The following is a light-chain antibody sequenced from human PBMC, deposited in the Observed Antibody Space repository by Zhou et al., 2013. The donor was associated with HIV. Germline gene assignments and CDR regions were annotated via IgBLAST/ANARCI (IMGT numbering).Light chain of an antibody. CDR2: KAS. CDR1: QSISAW. V-gene: IGKV1-5*03. CDR3: QQYSSYSHT. Sequence: DIQMTQSPSTLSASVGDKVTITCRASQSISAWLAWYQQKPGKAPKLLIYKASSLESGVPSRFSGSGSGTEFTLTITSLRPDDFATYYCQQYSSYSHTFGQGTRLEIK. J-gene: IGKJ2*01.